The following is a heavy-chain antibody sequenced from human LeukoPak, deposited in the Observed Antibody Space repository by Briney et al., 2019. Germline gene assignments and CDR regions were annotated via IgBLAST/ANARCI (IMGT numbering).Heavy chain of an antibody. CDR3: AGFMGLYVWGSYRSHDAFDI. CDR1: GYTLTELS. J-gene: IGHJ3*02. D-gene: IGHD3-16*02. CDR2: FDPEDGET. Sequence: ASVKVSCKVSGYTLTELSMHWVRQAPGKGLEWMGGFDPEDGETIYAQKFQDRVTMTEDTSTDTAYMELSSLRSEDTAVYYCAGFMGLYVWGSYRSHDAFDIWGQGTMVTVSS. V-gene: IGHV1-24*01.